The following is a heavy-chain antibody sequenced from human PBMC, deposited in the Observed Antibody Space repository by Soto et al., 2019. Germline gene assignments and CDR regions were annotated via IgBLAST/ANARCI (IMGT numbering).Heavy chain of an antibody. D-gene: IGHD4-4*01. CDR1: GFTFSSYS. V-gene: IGHV3-21*01. CDR3: ARDRWDDYSTLYYYYYYYMDV. Sequence: GRSLRLSCAASGFTFSSYSMNWVRQAPGKGLEWVSSISSSSSYIYYADSVKGRFTISRDNAKNSLYLQMNSLRAEDTAVYYCARDRWDDYSTLYYYYYYYMDVWGKGTTVTVSS. CDR2: ISSSSSYI. J-gene: IGHJ6*03.